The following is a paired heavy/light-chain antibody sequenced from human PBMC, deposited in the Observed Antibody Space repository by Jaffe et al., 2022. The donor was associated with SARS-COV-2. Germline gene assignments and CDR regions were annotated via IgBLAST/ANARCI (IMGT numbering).Light chain of an antibody. Sequence: QSVLTQPPSVSGAPGQRVTISCTGSGSNIGAGYDVHWYQQLPGTAPKLLIYGQSNRPSGVPDRFSGSKSGTSASLAITGLQAEDEGDYYCQSYDSSLTVVFGGGTKLTVL. CDR1: GSNIGAGYD. CDR2: GQS. V-gene: IGLV1-40*01. CDR3: QSYDSSLTVV. J-gene: IGLJ2*01.
Heavy chain of an antibody. J-gene: IGHJ2*01. CDR2: ISWNSGSI. Sequence: EVQLVESGGGLVQPGRSLRLSCAASGFTFDDYAMHWVRQAPGKGLEWVSGISWNSGSIGYADSVKGRFTMSRDNTKNSLYVQMNSLRTEDTALYYCVKGSLNAIFGVVTFFDLWGRGTLVTVSS. CDR1: GFTFDDYA. V-gene: IGHV3-9*01. CDR3: VKGSLNAIFGVVTFFDL. D-gene: IGHD3-3*01.